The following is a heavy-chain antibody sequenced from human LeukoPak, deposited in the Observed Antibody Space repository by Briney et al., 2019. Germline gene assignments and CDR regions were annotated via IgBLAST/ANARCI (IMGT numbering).Heavy chain of an antibody. CDR3: AKEGGMITFGGVTDFDN. V-gene: IGHV3-23*01. D-gene: IGHD3-16*01. CDR1: GFTFSSYA. Sequence: GGSLRLSCAASGFTFSSYAMSWVRQAPGKGLEWVSAVSGSGGSTYYADSVKGRFTISRDNSKNTLYLQMNSLRAEDTAVYYCAKEGGMITFGGVTDFDNWGQGTLVTVSS. J-gene: IGHJ4*02. CDR2: VSGSGGST.